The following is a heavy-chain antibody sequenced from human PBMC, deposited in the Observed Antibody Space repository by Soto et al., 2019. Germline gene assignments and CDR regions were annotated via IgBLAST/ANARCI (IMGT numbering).Heavy chain of an antibody. CDR2: INPNSGDT. D-gene: IGHD6-19*01. CDR1: GYIFTGYY. J-gene: IGHJ4*02. Sequence: GVSVKVSCKASGYIFTGYYMHWVRQAPGQGLEWMGWINPNSGDTNYTQKFQGWVTMTRDTSISTAYMELSRLRSDDTAVYYCATSRISIAVAGETEYYFDYWGQGTLVTVS. V-gene: IGHV1-2*04. CDR3: ATSRISIAVAGETEYYFDY.